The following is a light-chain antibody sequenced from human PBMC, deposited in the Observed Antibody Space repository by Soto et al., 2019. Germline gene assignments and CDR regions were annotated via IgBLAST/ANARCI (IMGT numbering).Light chain of an antibody. J-gene: IGKJ4*01. CDR3: QQHSDWPLT. Sequence: DIMLNQSLDTLSLSPGERATLSCRASQTVTSGYLAWYQQKTGQAPRLLIYGVSTGATGIPDRFSGSGSGTDFTLTISRLEPEDFAVYFCQQHSDWPLTFGGGTKVEIK. V-gene: IGKV3-20*01. CDR1: QTVTSGY. CDR2: GVS.